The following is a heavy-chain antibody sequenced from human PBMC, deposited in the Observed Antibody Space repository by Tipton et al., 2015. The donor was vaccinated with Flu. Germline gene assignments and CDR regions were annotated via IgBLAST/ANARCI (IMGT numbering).Heavy chain of an antibody. CDR2: TTYSGTT. D-gene: IGHD3-10*01. CDR1: GDSMGTYS. J-gene: IGHJ4*02. Sequence: TLSLTCTVSGDSMGTYSWSWIRQPPGKGLEWIGYTTYSGTTSYNPSLQSRVSISIDTSKNQFSLKLSSVTAADTAVDYCARHSGSRSYPLDYWGQGTLVTVSS. V-gene: IGHV4-59*08. CDR3: ARHSGSRSYPLDY.